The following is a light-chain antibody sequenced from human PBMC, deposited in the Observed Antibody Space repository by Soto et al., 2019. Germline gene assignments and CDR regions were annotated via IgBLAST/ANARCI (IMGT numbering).Light chain of an antibody. Sequence: EIVLTQSPATLSLSPGERATLSCRASQSVGSDLAWYQQKPGQAPRLLIYDISSRATGTPARFSGSGSGTDFTLTISSLEPEDFAIYFCQQRDAWPLTFGGGTKVEI. CDR3: QQRDAWPLT. CDR1: QSVGSD. J-gene: IGKJ4*01. CDR2: DIS. V-gene: IGKV3-11*01.